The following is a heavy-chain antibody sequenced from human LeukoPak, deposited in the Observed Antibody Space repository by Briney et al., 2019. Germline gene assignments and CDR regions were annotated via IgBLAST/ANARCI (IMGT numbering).Heavy chain of an antibody. Sequence: SETLSLTCTVSGGSISSSSYYWGWIRQPPGKGLEWIGSIYYSGSTYYNPSLKSRVTISVDTSKNQFSLKLSSVTAADTAVCYCARDHYDSSGYYQLYYYYYMDVWGKGTTVTVSS. V-gene: IGHV4-39*07. D-gene: IGHD3-22*01. CDR2: IYYSGST. J-gene: IGHJ6*03. CDR1: GGSISSSSYY. CDR3: ARDHYDSSGYYQLYYYYYMDV.